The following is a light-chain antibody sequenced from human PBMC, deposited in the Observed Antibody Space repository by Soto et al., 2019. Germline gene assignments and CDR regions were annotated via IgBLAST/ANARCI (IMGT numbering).Light chain of an antibody. CDR2: EVN. CDR3: SSFAGTNFFVV. J-gene: IGLJ2*01. Sequence: QSALTQPASVSGSPGQSITISCTGTSSDVGSYNLVSWYQQHPGKAPKLMISEVNKRPSGVPDRFSGSKSGNTASLTVSGLQAEDEAYYYCSSFAGTNFFVVFGGGTKLTVL. CDR1: SSDVGSYNL. V-gene: IGLV2-14*02.